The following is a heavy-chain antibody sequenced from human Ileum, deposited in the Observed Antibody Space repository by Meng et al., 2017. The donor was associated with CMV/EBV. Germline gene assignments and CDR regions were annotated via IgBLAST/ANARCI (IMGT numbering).Heavy chain of an antibody. CDR2: IKRKSDGGTA. V-gene: IGHV3-15*01. J-gene: IGHJ4*02. CDR1: GFPFSNVW. CDR3: STLYGRGTRDY. D-gene: IGHD2-8*01. Sequence: EVQLVVSGGGSVKPGGSLRLSLVTSGFPFSNVWMSWVRQAPGKGLEWVGRIKRKSDGGTADYAAPVTGRFTISRDDSTNTVYLQMNSLRSEDTAVYYCSTLYGRGTRDYWGQGTLVTVSS.